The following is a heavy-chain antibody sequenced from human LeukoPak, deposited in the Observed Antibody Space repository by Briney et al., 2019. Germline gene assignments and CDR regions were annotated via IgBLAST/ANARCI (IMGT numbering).Heavy chain of an antibody. CDR3: ARGGLNYYDSSGYYHDAFDM. J-gene: IGHJ3*02. CDR2: ISGSGDST. D-gene: IGHD3-22*01. CDR1: GFTFSSYA. Sequence: GGSLRLSCAASGFTFSSYAMSWVRQAPGKGLEWVSAISGSGDSTYYADSVKGRFTISRDNSKNTLYLQMNSLRAEDTAVYYCARGGLNYYDSSGYYHDAFDMWGQGTMVTVSS. V-gene: IGHV3-23*01.